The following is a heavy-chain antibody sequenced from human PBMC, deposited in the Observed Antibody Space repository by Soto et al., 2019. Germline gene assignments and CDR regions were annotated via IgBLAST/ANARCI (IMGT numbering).Heavy chain of an antibody. CDR1: GASMRSYS. CDR2: IFYSGSS. CDR3: ARDLRCCGLDV. V-gene: IGHV4-59*01. D-gene: IGHD3-9*01. J-gene: IGHJ6*02. Sequence: PSETLSLTCNVSGASMRSYSLTWMRLSPGKGLEWIGDIFYSGSSNLNPSLRSRLSISIDTSKNKFSLMLKSVTAADTAVYYCARDLRCCGLDVWGQGTTVTVSS.